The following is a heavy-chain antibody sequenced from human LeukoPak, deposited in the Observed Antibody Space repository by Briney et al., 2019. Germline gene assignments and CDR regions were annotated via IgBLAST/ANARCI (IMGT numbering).Heavy chain of an antibody. D-gene: IGHD4-23*01. V-gene: IGHV1-46*01. CDR3: ARAPSVGYYYGMDV. CDR2: ISPSGGST. CDR1: GYTFTSYY. Sequence: ASVTVSCTASGYTFTSYYMHWVRQAPGQGLEWMGIISPSGGSTSYAQKFQGRVTMTRDTSTSTVYMELSSLRSEDTAVYYCARAPSVGYYYGMDVWGQGTTVTVSS. J-gene: IGHJ6*02.